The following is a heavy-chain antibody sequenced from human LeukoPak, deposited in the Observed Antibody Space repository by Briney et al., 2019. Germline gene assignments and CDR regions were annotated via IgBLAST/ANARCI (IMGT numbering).Heavy chain of an antibody. CDR3: AKEGDNTGYRYFDD. CDR1: GFKLIGYS. V-gene: IGHV3-48*04. D-gene: IGHD3-22*01. Sequence: GGSLRLSCTASGFKLIGYSMNWVRQAPGKGLEWVSYINSSSGTIIYADSVKGRFTISRDNAKNSLYLQMNSLRAEDTAVYYCAKEGDNTGYRYFDDWGQGTLVTVSS. CDR2: INSSSGTI. J-gene: IGHJ4*02.